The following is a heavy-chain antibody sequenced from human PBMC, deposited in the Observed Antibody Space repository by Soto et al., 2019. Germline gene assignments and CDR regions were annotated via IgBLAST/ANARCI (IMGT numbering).Heavy chain of an antibody. V-gene: IGHV3-7*01. J-gene: IGHJ4*03. CDR1: GLTFSSFW. Sequence: GGSLRLSCAASGLTFSSFWISWVRQAPGKGLEWVANIRPDGSEEFYVDSVKGRFSISRDNAKNLVHLEMNSLRAEDTGIYYCARDHMTSWSTMDYWGEG. CDR3: ARDHMTSWSTMDY. D-gene: IGHD1-26*01. CDR2: IRPDGSEE.